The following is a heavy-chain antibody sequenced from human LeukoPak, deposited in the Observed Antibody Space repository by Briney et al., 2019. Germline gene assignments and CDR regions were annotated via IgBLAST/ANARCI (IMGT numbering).Heavy chain of an antibody. V-gene: IGHV4-34*01. CDR1: GGSFSGYY. CDR2: IDHSGST. J-gene: IGHJ3*02. CDR3: ARAKLGDPVAFDI. D-gene: IGHD3-10*01. Sequence: SETLSLTCAVYGGSFSGYYWNWIRQPPGKALEWIGEIDHSGSTKYNPSLKRRITISVDTSENQFSLRLTSVTAADTAVYYCARAKLGDPVAFDIWGQGTSVTVSS.